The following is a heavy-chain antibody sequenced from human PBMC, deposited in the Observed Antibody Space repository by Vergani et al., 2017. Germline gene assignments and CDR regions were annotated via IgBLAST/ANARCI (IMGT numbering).Heavy chain of an antibody. CDR1: GGSISSGSYY. V-gene: IGHV4-61*02. Sequence: QVQPQESGPGLVKPSQTLSLTCTVSGGSISSGSYYWSWIRQPAGKGLEWIGRIYTSGSANYNPSLKSRVTISVDTSKNQFSLKLSSVTAADTAVYYCARDRAPRGYYYGMDVWGQGTTVTVSS. CDR3: ARDRAPRGYYYGMDV. D-gene: IGHD3-10*01. CDR2: IYTSGSA. J-gene: IGHJ6*02.